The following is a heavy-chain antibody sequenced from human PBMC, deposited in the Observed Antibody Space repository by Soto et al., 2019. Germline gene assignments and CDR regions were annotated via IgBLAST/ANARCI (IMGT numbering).Heavy chain of an antibody. Sequence: PGGSLRLSCAASGFTFSSYWMSWVRQAPGKGLEWVANIKQDGSEKYYVDSVKGRFTISRENAKNSLYLQMNSLRAEDTAVYYCAREVHLNKEGYGMDVWGQGTTVTVYS. V-gene: IGHV3-7*01. CDR1: GFTFSSYW. CDR2: IKQDGSEK. J-gene: IGHJ6*02. CDR3: AREVHLNKEGYGMDV.